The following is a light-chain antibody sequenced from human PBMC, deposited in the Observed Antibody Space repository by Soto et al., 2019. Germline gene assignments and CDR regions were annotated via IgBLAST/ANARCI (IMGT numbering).Light chain of an antibody. J-gene: IGLJ2*01. CDR2: GNN. V-gene: IGLV1-40*01. Sequence: QSVLTQPPSVSGAPGQWVTISCTGSTSNIGAGYDVHWYQQLPGTAPKLLMYGNNNRPSGVPDRFSGSKSGTSASLAITGLQAEDEADYYCQSYDSSLRDVVFGGGTKVTVL. CDR3: QSYDSSLRDVV. CDR1: TSNIGAGYD.